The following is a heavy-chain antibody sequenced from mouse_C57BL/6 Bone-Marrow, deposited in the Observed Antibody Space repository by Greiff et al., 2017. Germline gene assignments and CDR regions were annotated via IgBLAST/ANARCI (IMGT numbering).Heavy chain of an antibody. D-gene: IGHD1-1*01. CDR1: GYTFTSYW. Sequence: VQLQQPGAELVKPGASVKLSCKASGYTFTSYWMHWVKQRPGRGLEWMGRIDPNSGGTKNNEKFKSKATLTVDKHSSTAYLQLSSLTSEDSAVYYGARYSSYWYYFDDWGKGTTLTVSS. CDR3: ARYSSYWYYFDD. CDR2: IDPNSGGT. J-gene: IGHJ2*01. V-gene: IGHV1-72*01.